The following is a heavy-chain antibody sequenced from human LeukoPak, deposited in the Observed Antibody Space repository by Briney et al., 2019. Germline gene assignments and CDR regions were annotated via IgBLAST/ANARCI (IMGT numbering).Heavy chain of an antibody. CDR2: IYYSGST. J-gene: IGHJ6*03. V-gene: IGHV4-39*01. D-gene: IGHD3-22*01. Sequence: SETLSLTCTVSGGSISSSSYYWGWIRQPPGKGLEWIGSIYYSGSTYYNPSLKSRVTISVDTSKNQFSLKVRSVTAADTAVYNCARSRITMIVGTRGPSDYYYMDVWGKGTTVTISS. CDR3: ARSRITMIVGTRGPSDYYYMDV. CDR1: GGSISSSSYY.